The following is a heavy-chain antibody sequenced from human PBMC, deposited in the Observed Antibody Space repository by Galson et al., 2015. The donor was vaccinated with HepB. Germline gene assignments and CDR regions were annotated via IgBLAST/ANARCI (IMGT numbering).Heavy chain of an antibody. CDR1: GFTFSSYA. CDR2: ISYDGSNK. V-gene: IGHV3-30-3*01. D-gene: IGHD4-17*01. Sequence: SLRLSCAASGFTFSSYAMHWVRQAPGKGLEWVAVISYDGSNKYYADSVKGRFTISRDNSKNTLYLQMNSLRAEDTAVYYCARDKATVTPPYYYYYYYMDVWGKGTTVTVSS. J-gene: IGHJ6*03. CDR3: ARDKATVTPPYYYYYYYMDV.